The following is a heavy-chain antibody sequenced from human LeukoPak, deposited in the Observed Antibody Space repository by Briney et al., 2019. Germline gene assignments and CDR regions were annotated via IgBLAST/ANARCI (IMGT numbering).Heavy chain of an antibody. J-gene: IGHJ4*02. CDR2: IYSNGNT. D-gene: IGHD3-22*01. V-gene: IGHV4-39*07. Sequence: PSETLSLTCSVSGGSISSTGHYCGWIRQSPEKGLDWIGSIYSNGNTYYNPSLKSRVTISVDTSRNQFSLKLASVTAADTAVYYCARSSGYMSYWGQGTLVTVSS. CDR3: ARSSGYMSY. CDR1: GGSISSTGHY.